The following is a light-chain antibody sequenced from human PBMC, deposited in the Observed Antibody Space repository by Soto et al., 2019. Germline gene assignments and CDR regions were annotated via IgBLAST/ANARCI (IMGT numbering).Light chain of an antibody. CDR1: QSFSSY. V-gene: IGKV3-11*01. CDR3: QQRSNWPPVIT. Sequence: EIVLTQSPATLSLSPGERATLSCRASQSFSSYLAWYQQKPGQAPRLLIYDASKRATGIPARFSGRGSGTDFPLTISSLEPEDFAVYCCQQRSNWPPVITFGQGTRLEMK. J-gene: IGKJ5*01. CDR2: DAS.